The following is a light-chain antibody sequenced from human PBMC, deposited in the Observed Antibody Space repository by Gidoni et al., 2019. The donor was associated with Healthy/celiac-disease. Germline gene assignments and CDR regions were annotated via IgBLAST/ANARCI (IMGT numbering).Light chain of an antibody. J-gene: IGKJ5*01. CDR2: DAS. CDR3: QQYDNLPVT. Sequence: DIQMTQSPSSLSASVGDRVTITCQASQDISNYLNRYPQKPVKAPKLLIYDASNLETGVPSRFSGSGSETDFTYTISSLQPEDIATYYCQQYDNLPVTFGQGTRLEIK. V-gene: IGKV1-33*01. CDR1: QDISNY.